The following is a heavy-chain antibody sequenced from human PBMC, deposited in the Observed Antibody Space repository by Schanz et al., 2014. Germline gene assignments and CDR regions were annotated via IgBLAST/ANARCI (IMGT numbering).Heavy chain of an antibody. Sequence: EVQLVESGGGLIQPGGSLRLSCAVSGFSVSTNYMSWVRQAPGKGLEWVSSIYINSGSTNYADSVKGRFSISRDSSKNTLFLQMNSLRAEDTAVYFCARDEGRDGYNLAFDVWGQGTLVTVSS. CDR2: IYINSGST. CDR1: GFSVSTNY. J-gene: IGHJ3*01. V-gene: IGHV3-53*01. CDR3: ARDEGRDGYNLAFDV. D-gene: IGHD5-12*01.